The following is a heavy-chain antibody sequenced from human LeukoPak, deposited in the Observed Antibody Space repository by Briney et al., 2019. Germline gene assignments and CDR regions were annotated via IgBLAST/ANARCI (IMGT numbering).Heavy chain of an antibody. V-gene: IGHV1-69*05. D-gene: IGHD1-7*01. CDR3: ASSKAGTTDYYYYYYVDV. Sequence: GASVTVSCKASGGTFSSYAISWVRQAPGQGLEWMGGIITIFGTANYAQKFQGRVTITTDESTSTHYMELSSLGSEDTAEYYCASSKAGTTDYYYYYYVDVWGKGTTVTVSS. CDR2: IITIFGTA. CDR1: GGTFSSYA. J-gene: IGHJ6*03.